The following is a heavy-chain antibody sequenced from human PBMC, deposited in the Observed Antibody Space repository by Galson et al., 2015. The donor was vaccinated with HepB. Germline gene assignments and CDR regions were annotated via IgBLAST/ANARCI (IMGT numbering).Heavy chain of an antibody. J-gene: IGHJ6*02. V-gene: IGHV3-30-3*01. CDR2: ISYDGSNK. Sequence: SLRLSCAASGFTFSSYAMHWVRQAPGKGLEWVAVISYDGSNKYYADSVKGRFTISRDNAKNSLYLQMNSLRAEDTAVYYCARDLVGGGMDVWGQGTTVTVSS. D-gene: IGHD2-15*01. CDR3: ARDLVGGGMDV. CDR1: GFTFSSYA.